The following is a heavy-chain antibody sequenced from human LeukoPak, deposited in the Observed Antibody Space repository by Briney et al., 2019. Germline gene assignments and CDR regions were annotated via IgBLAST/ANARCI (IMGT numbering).Heavy chain of an antibody. CDR1: GGSIGNSSYY. CDR3: ARDFPYGSGSHWFDY. D-gene: IGHD3-10*01. CDR2: IYYSGST. J-gene: IGHJ4*02. V-gene: IGHV4-39*07. Sequence: PSETLSLTCTVSGGSIGNSSYYWGWIRQPPGKGLEWIGSIYYSGSTYYNSSLKSRVTVSVDTSKNQFSLKLSSVTAADTAVYYCARDFPYGSGSHWFDYWGQGTLVTVSS.